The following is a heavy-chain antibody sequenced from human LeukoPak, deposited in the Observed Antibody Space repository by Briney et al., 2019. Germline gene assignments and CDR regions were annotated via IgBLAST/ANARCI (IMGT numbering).Heavy chain of an antibody. J-gene: IGHJ6*02. V-gene: IGHV1-2*04. CDR2: INPNSGGT. CDR1: GYTFTGYY. Sequence: LRASVKVSCKASGYTFTGYYMHWVRQAPGQGLEWMGWINPNSGGTNYAQKFQGWVTMTRDTSISTAYMELSRLRSDDTAVYYCAKDGDNLEWLTLYYYYGMDVWGQGTTVTVSS. CDR3: AKDGDNLEWLTLYYYYGMDV. D-gene: IGHD3-3*01.